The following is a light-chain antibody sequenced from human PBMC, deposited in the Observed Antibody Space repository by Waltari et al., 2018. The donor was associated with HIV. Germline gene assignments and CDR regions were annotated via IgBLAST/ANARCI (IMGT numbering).Light chain of an antibody. Sequence: QSALTQPASVSGSPGQSISISCTETSTDIANSNLVSWYQHRTGQAPKLLIFEATKRPSGVSSRFSGSKSGHTASLTISDLQHDAEADYYCCSYASSATLVIFGGGTRVTVL. J-gene: IGLJ2*01. V-gene: IGLV2-23*02. CDR2: EAT. CDR3: CSYASSATLVI. CDR1: STDIANSNL.